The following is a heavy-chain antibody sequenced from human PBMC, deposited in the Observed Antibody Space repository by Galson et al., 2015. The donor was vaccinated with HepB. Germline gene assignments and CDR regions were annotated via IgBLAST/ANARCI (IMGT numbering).Heavy chain of an antibody. J-gene: IGHJ6*03. CDR2: ISSSSSYI. Sequence: LRLSCAASGFTFSSYTMNWVRQAPGKGLQWVSSISSSSSYIYYADSVKGRFTISRDNAKNSLYLQMNSLRAEDTAVYYCARDGAAYYDFWSGYDFYYYMDVWGKGTTVTVSS. CDR1: GFTFSSYT. CDR3: ARDGAAYYDFWSGYDFYYYMDV. V-gene: IGHV3-21*01. D-gene: IGHD3-3*01.